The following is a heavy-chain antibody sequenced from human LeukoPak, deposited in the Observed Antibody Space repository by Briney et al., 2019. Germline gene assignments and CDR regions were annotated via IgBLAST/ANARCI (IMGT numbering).Heavy chain of an antibody. CDR2: ISWNSGII. CDR3: AKDLDYHDSSGGLDY. Sequence: GGSLRLSCVASGFTFDDYGMFWVRQTPGKGLEWVSGISWNSGIIVYADSVKGRFTISRDNSKSTLYLQMNSLRAEDTAVYYCAKDLDYHDSSGGLDYWGQGTLVTVSS. V-gene: IGHV3-9*01. J-gene: IGHJ4*02. CDR1: GFTFDDYG. D-gene: IGHD3-22*01.